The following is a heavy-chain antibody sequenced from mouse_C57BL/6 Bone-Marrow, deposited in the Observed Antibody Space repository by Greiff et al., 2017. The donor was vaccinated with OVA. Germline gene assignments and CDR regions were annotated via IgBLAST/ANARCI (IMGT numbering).Heavy chain of an antibody. J-gene: IGHJ3*01. D-gene: IGHD2-5*01. CDR1: GFTFSSYG. V-gene: IGHV5-6*01. CDR3: ARPVYSNLFAY. Sequence: EVKLQESGGDLVKPGGSLKLSCAASGFTFSSYGMSWVRQTPDKRLEWVATISSGGSYTYYPDSVKGRFTISRDNAKNTLYLQMSSLKSEDTAMYYCARPVYSNLFAYWGQGTLVTVSA. CDR2: ISSGGSYT.